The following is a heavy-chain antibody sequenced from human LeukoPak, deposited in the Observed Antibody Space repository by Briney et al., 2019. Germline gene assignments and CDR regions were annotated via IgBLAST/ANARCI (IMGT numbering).Heavy chain of an antibody. CDR2: VHYSGST. J-gene: IGHJ6*02. D-gene: IGHD1-26*01. CDR3: ARGSGGSYSRFYYYGMDV. Sequence: SETLSLTCTVSGVSIFSSYWNWVRQPPGKGLEWIGYVHYSGSTNYNPSLKSRVTISVDTSKNQFSLKLSSVTAADTAVYYCARGSGGSYSRFYYYGMDVWGQGTTVTVSS. CDR1: GVSIFSSY. V-gene: IGHV4-59*12.